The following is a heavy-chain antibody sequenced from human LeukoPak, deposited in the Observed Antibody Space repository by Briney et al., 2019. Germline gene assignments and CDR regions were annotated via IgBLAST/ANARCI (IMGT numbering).Heavy chain of an antibody. CDR1: GYTFTGYY. D-gene: IGHD3-22*01. J-gene: IGHJ4*02. CDR2: INPNSGGT. CDR3: ARGGYYYDSSGYYYTDY. Sequence: ASVKVSCKASGYTFTGYYMHWVRQAPGQGLEWMGWINPNSGGTSYAQKFQGRVTMTRDTSISTAYMELSRLRSDDTAVYYCARGGYYYDSSGYYYTDYWGQGTLVTVSS. V-gene: IGHV1-2*02.